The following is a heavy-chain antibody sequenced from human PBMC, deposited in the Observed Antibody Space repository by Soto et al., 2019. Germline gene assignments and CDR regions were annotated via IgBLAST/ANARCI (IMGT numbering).Heavy chain of an antibody. J-gene: IGHJ5*02. CDR3: ARDGDVYCGGDCYSSWFDP. Sequence: ASVQVSSTASGSTFTSYGIRWVRQAPGQGLEWMGWISAYNGNTNYAQKLQGRVTMTTDTSTSTAYMELRSLRSDDTAVYYCARDGDVYCGGDCYSSWFDPWGQGTLVTVSS. CDR2: ISAYNGNT. D-gene: IGHD2-21*02. V-gene: IGHV1-18*04. CDR1: GSTFTSYG.